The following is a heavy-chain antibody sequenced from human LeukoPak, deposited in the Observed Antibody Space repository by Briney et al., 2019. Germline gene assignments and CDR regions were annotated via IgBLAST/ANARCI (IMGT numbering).Heavy chain of an antibody. CDR2: ISYDGSNK. CDR1: GFTFSSYG. Sequence: GGSLRLSCAASGFTFSSYGMHWVRQAPGKGLQWVAVISYDGSNKYYEDSVKGRFTISRDNSKNTLYLQMNSLRAEDTAVYYCAKDDRRRVAAAGTNNDYWGQGTLVTVSS. J-gene: IGHJ4*02. D-gene: IGHD6-13*01. CDR3: AKDDRRRVAAAGTNNDY. V-gene: IGHV3-30*18.